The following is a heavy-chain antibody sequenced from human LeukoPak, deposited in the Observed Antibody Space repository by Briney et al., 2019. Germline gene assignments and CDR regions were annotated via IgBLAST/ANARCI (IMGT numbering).Heavy chain of an antibody. V-gene: IGHV4-4*02. CDR3: AGGYCSSTSCYSYYYYYGMDV. CDR2: IYHSGST. Sequence: SETLSLTCAVSGGSISSSNWWSWVRQPPGKGLEWIGEIYHSGSTNYNPSLKSRVTISVDKSKNQFSLKLSSVTAADTAVYYCAGGYCSSTSCYSYYYYYGMDVWGQGTTVTVSS. J-gene: IGHJ6*02. CDR1: GGSISSSNW. D-gene: IGHD2-2*02.